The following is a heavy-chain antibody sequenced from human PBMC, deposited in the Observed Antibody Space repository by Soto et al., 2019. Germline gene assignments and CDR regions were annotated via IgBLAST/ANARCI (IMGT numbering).Heavy chain of an antibody. J-gene: IGHJ5*02. V-gene: IGHV3-66*01. CDR1: GFTVSSNY. Sequence: PGGSLRLSCAASGFTVSSNYMSWVRQAPRKGLEWVSVIYSGGSTYYADSVKGRFTISRDNSKNTLYLQMNSLRAEDTAVYYCARMVVVLVAPRGTNWFDPWGQGTLVTVSS. CDR2: IYSGGST. CDR3: ARMVVVLVAPRGTNWFDP. D-gene: IGHD2-15*01.